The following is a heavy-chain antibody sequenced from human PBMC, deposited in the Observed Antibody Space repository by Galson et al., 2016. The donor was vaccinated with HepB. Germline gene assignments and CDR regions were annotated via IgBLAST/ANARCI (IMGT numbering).Heavy chain of an antibody. J-gene: IGHJ6*02. Sequence: SVKVSCKASGYIFNTYGIGWVRQAPGQGLEWMGWISGTNGNTNYAPNLQCRVTMTRDTSTSTVYMELRSLRFDDTATYYCTRDGEPLYDYGMDVWGQGSTVIGSS. D-gene: IGHD1-14*01. V-gene: IGHV1-18*01. CDR1: GYIFNTYG. CDR3: TRDGEPLYDYGMDV. CDR2: ISGTNGNT.